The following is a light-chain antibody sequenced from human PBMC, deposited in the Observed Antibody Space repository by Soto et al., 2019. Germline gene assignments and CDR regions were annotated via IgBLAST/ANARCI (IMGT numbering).Light chain of an antibody. CDR2: EAS. Sequence: DTQMTHSPSTLPGPVRDRVTITYRASQSISSYLTWYQQKPGKAPKLLIYEASSLKSGVPSRFSGSGSGTDFTLTISSLQPEDFATYYCQQCYSNPATFGQGTQVDIK. CDR3: QQCYSNPAT. CDR1: QSISSY. J-gene: IGKJ1*01. V-gene: IGKV1-39*01.